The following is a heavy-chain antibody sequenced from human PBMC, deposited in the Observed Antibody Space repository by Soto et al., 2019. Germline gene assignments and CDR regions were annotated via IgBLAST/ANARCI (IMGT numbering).Heavy chain of an antibody. Sequence: EVQLVESGGGLVKPGGSLRLSCAASGFTFSNAWMSWVRQAPGKGLEWVGRIKSKTDGGTTDYAAPVKGRFTTSRDDSKNTLYLQMNSLKTEDTAVYYCTTDYVYDYIWGSYRLLNDAFDIWGQGTMVTVSS. D-gene: IGHD3-16*02. J-gene: IGHJ3*02. CDR3: TTDYVYDYIWGSYRLLNDAFDI. V-gene: IGHV3-15*01. CDR1: GFTFSNAW. CDR2: IKSKTDGGTT.